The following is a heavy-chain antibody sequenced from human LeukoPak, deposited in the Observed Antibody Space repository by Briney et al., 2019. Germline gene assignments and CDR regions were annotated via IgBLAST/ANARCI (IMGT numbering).Heavy chain of an antibody. CDR2: IYYSGST. CDR3: ARVSSFSGSYFDYDD. V-gene: IGHV4-59*01. CDR1: GGSISTYY. Sequence: SETLSLTCTVSGGSISTYYWSWIRQPPGKGLEWIGYIYYSGSTNYNPSLKSRVTISVDTSKNQFSLKLSSVTAADTAVYYCARVSSFSGSYFDYDDGGQGTLVTVSS. D-gene: IGHD1-26*01. J-gene: IGHJ4*02.